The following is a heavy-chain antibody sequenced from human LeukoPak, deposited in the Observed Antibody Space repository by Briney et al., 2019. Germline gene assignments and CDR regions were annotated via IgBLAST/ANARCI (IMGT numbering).Heavy chain of an antibody. CDR3: ARSGSYSDWFDP. V-gene: IGHV1-69*13. CDR2: IIPIFGTA. J-gene: IGHJ5*02. CDR1: GGTFSSYA. D-gene: IGHD3-10*01. Sequence: ASVKVSCKASGGTFSSYAISWVRQAPGQGLEWVGGIIPIFGTANYAQKFQGRVTITADESTSTAYMELSSLRSEDTAVYYCARSGSYSDWFDPWGQGTLVTVSS.